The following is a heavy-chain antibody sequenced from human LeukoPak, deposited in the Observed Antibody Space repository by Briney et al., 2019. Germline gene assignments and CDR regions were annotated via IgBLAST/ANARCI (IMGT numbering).Heavy chain of an antibody. Sequence: GGSLRLSCAASGFTFDDYAMHWVRQAPGKGLEWVSGISWNSGSIGYADSVEGRFTITRDNANNSVFLQVNSLRVDDTAVYYCARDLHRDGYTWPYFDSWGQGTLVTVSP. CDR1: GFTFDDYA. D-gene: IGHD5-24*01. CDR3: ARDLHRDGYTWPYFDS. CDR2: ISWNSGSI. J-gene: IGHJ4*02. V-gene: IGHV3-9*01.